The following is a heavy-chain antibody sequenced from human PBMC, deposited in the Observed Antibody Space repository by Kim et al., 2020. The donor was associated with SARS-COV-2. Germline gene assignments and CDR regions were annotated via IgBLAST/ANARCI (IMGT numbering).Heavy chain of an antibody. Sequence: GGSLRLSCAASGFTFSSYSMNWVRQAPGKGLEWVSSISSSSSYIYYAESVKGRVTISRDNAKNSLYLQMNSLRAEDTAADYCARWYNWNYKDYWSQGTL. J-gene: IGHJ4*02. V-gene: IGHV3-21*01. CDR2: ISSSSSYI. CDR1: GFTFSSYS. CDR3: ARWYNWNYKDY. D-gene: IGHD1-7*01.